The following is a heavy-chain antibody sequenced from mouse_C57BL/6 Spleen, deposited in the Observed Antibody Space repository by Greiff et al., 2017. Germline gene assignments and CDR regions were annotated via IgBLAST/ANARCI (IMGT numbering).Heavy chain of an antibody. J-gene: IGHJ4*01. D-gene: IGHD2-3*01. CDR1: GFTFSDYY. V-gene: IGHV5-12*01. CDR3: ARHGDDGYYVNAMDY. CDR2: ISNGGGST. Sequence: EVQGVESGGGLVQPGGSLKLSCAASGFTFSDYYMYWVRQTPEKRLEWVAYISNGGGSTYYPDTVKGRFTISRDNAKNTLYLQMSRLKSEDTAMYYCARHGDDGYYVNAMDYWGQGTSVTVSS.